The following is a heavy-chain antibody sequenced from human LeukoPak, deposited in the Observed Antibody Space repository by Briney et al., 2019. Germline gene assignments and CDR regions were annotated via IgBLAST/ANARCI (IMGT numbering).Heavy chain of an antibody. CDR2: IYYSGST. Sequence: SETLSLTCTVSGGSISSYYWSWIRQPPGKGLEWIGYIYYSGSTNYNPSLKSRVTISVDTSKNQFSLKLSSVTAADTAVYYCARDTYGGILDYWGQGTLVTVSS. V-gene: IGHV4-59*12. D-gene: IGHD4-23*01. CDR3: ARDTYGGILDY. J-gene: IGHJ4*02. CDR1: GGSISSYY.